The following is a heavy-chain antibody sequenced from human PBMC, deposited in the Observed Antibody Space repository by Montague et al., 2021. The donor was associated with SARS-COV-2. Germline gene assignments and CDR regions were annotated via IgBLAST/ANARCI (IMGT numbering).Heavy chain of an antibody. D-gene: IGHD1-26*01. V-gene: IGHV4-59*02. CDR2: VYYSRSS. Sequence: SETLSLTYTVSGDSVSHDFWTWIRQPPGKGLEWIGYVYYSRSSSYNPSLRGRVSIAADTSKNQFSLRLSTVTAADTAIYYCVRDPAPSGSGTFYDYWGQGTLVAVSS. CDR1: GDSVSHDF. CDR3: VRDPAPSGSGTFYDY. J-gene: IGHJ4*02.